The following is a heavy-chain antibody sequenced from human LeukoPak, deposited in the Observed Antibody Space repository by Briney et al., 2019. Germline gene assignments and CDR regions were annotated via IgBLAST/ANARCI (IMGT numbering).Heavy chain of an antibody. V-gene: IGHV3-53*01. CDR3: AREDYYGGSFDI. CDR2: IYSGGST. Sequence: GGSLRLSCAASGFTVSSNYMSWVRQAPGKGLEWVSVIYSGGSTYYADSVKGRFTISRDNSKKTLYLQMNSLRAEDTAVYYCAREDYYGGSFDIWGQGTMVTISS. CDR1: GFTVSSNY. J-gene: IGHJ3*02. D-gene: IGHD3-10*01.